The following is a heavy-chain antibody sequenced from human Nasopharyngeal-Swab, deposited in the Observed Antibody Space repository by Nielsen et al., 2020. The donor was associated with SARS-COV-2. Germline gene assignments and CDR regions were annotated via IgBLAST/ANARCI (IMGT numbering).Heavy chain of an antibody. D-gene: IGHD1-26*01. J-gene: IGHJ3*02. CDR1: GGSISSGSYY. Sequence: SETLSLTCTVSGGSISSGSYYWSWIRQPPGKGLEWIGSIYYSGSTYYNPSLKSRVTISVDTSKNQFSLKLSSVTAADTAVYYCARAQVGATIAFDIWGQGTMVTVSS. CDR3: ARAQVGATIAFDI. CDR2: IYYSGST. V-gene: IGHV4-39*01.